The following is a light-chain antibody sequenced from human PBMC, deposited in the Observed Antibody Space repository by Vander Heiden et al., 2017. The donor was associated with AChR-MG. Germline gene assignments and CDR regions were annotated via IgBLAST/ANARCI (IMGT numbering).Light chain of an antibody. V-gene: IGKV1D-12*01. CDR1: QGISSW. Sequence: DIQMTQSPSSVSASIGDRVTITCRASQGISSWLAWYQQKPGKAPKLLISAASTLHTGAPSRFSGSGSGTDFTLTISSLQPDDFATYYCQQTGSFPLTFGQGTKVEIK. CDR3: QQTGSFPLT. CDR2: AAS. J-gene: IGKJ1*01.